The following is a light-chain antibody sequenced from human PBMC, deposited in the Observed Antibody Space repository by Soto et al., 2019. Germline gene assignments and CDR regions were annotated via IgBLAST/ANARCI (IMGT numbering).Light chain of an antibody. CDR1: TGAVTSGYY. Sequence: QAVVTQEPSLTVSPGGTVTLTCASSTGAVTSGYYPNWFQQKAGQAPRVLIYSTSNKHSWTPARFPGSLLGGKAALTLSGVQPEDEAEYYCLLFYGDAWVFGGGTQLTVL. CDR3: LLFYGDAWV. J-gene: IGLJ3*02. V-gene: IGLV7-43*01. CDR2: STS.